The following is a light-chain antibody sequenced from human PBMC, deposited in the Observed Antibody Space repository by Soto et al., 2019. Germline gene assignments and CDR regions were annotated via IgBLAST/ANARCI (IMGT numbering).Light chain of an antibody. CDR3: VAWDDSLGGYV. CDR1: SSNIGRDF. Sequence: QSVLTQAPSASGTPGQRVIISCSGSSSNIGRDFVSWYQQLPGMAPKLLIYKNYQRPSGVPDRFSASKSGTSASLAISGLRSEDEADYYCVAWDDSLGGYVFGTGTKLTVL. CDR2: KNY. V-gene: IGLV1-47*01. J-gene: IGLJ1*01.